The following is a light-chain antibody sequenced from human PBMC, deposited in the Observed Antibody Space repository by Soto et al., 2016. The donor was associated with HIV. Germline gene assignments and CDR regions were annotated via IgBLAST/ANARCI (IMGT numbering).Light chain of an antibody. CDR2: KTS. CDR3: QQYKTYPLT. J-gene: IGKJ4*01. CDR1: QSVSVW. V-gene: IGKV1-5*03. Sequence: DIQMTQFPSTLSASIGDRVTITCRASQSVSVWLAWYQQKPGKAPNLLIFKTSTLEIGVPSRFSGSGSGTYFTLTISSLQPEDFATYYCQQYKTYPLTFGGGPRWRS.